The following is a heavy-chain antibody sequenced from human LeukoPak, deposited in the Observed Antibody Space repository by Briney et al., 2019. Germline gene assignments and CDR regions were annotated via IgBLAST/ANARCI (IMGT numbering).Heavy chain of an antibody. CDR1: GLTFSSYW. V-gene: IGHV3-74*01. CDR3: AKGRSSWSYYYMDV. Sequence: PGGSLRLSCAASGLTFSSYWMHWVRQAPGKGLVWVSRINSDGSTTTYADSVKGRFTISRDNAKNTLYLQMNSLRAEDTAVYYCAKGRSSWSYYYMDVWGKGTTVTVSS. CDR2: INSDGSTT. D-gene: IGHD6-13*01. J-gene: IGHJ6*03.